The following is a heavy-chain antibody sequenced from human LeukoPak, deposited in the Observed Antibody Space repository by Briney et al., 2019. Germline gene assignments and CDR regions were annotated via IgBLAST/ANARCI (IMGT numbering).Heavy chain of an antibody. J-gene: IGHJ4*02. Sequence: SETLSLTCAVYGGSFSGYYWSWIRQPPGKGLEWIGEINHSGSTNYNPSLKSRVTISVDTSKNQFSLKLSSVTAADTAVYYCAAQWYSSGWYDVDYWGQGTLVTVSS. V-gene: IGHV4-34*01. D-gene: IGHD6-19*01. CDR2: INHSGST. CDR1: GGSFSGYY. CDR3: AAQWYSSGWYDVDY.